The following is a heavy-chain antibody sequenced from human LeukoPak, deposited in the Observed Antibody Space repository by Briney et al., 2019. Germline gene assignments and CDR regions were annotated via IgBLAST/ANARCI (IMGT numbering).Heavy chain of an antibody. CDR3: AKDLNSGYDYVWYFDY. CDR1: GFTFSSYA. Sequence: GGSLRLSCAASGFTFSSYAMSWVRQAPGKGLEWVSAISGSGGSTYYADSVKGRFTISRDNSKNTLYLQMNSLRAEDTAVCYCAKDLNSGYDYVWYFDYWGQGTLVTVSS. D-gene: IGHD5-12*01. CDR2: ISGSGGST. V-gene: IGHV3-23*01. J-gene: IGHJ4*02.